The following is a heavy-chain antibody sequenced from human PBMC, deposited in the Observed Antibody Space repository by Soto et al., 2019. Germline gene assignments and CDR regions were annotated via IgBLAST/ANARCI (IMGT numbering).Heavy chain of an antibody. CDR3: TTDGGVTVYPLFWA. CDR2: LKSRRAGGTS. J-gene: IGHJ5*02. CDR1: GITFTNAW. D-gene: IGHD3-16*01. V-gene: IGHV3-15*01. Sequence: EVQLVESGGGLVKPGGSLRLSCAVSGITFTNAWVGWVRQAPGKGLEWIGRLKSRRAGGTSDYAAPVKGRFTISKDESQNTLYLQMNSLKTEDTAVYYCTTDGGVTVYPLFWAWGQGTLVTVSS.